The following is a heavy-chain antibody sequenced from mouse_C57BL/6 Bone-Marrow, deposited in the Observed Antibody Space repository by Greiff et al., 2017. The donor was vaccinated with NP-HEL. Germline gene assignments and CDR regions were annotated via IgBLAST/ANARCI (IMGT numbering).Heavy chain of an antibody. D-gene: IGHD2-4*01. CDR1: GFTFSSYA. J-gene: IGHJ3*01. V-gene: IGHV5-4*01. Sequence: EVKVVESGGGLVKPGGSLKPSCAASGFTFSSYAMSWVRQTPEKRLEWVATISDGGSYTYYPDNVKGRFTISRDNAKNNLYLQMSHLKSEDTAMYYCAREDYAFAYWGQGTLVTVSA. CDR3: AREDYAFAY. CDR2: ISDGGSYT.